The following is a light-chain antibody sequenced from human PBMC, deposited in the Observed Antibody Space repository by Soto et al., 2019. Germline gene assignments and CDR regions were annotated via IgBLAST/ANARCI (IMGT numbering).Light chain of an antibody. CDR1: QSMSGS. J-gene: IGKJ2*01. CDR2: DAS. Sequence: DTQMTQSPSTLSAFVGDRATITCRASQSMSGSLAWYQQKPGKAPKLLIYDASYLEGGVPSRFSGSGSGTEFTLTISSLHPDDFATYYCQQYNSYSPYIFGQGTKLEIK. V-gene: IGKV1-5*01. CDR3: QQYNSYSPYI.